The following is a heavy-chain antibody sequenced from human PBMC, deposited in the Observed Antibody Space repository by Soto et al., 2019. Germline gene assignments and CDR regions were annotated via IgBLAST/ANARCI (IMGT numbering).Heavy chain of an antibody. J-gene: IGHJ3*02. CDR1: GVTFSSYA. V-gene: IGHV3-23*01. CDR2: ISGSGGST. Sequence: PGGSLRLSCAASGVTFSSYAMSWVRQAPGKGLEWVSAISGSGGSTYYADSVKGRFTISRDNSKNTLYLQMNSLRAEDTAVYYCAKGLDLGYCSGGSCYAVGAFDIWGQGTMVTVSS. D-gene: IGHD2-15*01. CDR3: AKGLDLGYCSGGSCYAVGAFDI.